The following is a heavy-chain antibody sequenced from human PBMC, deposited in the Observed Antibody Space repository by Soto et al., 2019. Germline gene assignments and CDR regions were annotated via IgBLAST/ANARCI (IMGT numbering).Heavy chain of an antibody. CDR2: ISGSGGST. CDR3: AKDHYGDYVRDY. CDR1: GFTFSSYA. Sequence: EVQLLESGGGLVQPGGSLRLSCAASGFTFSSYAMSWVRQAPGKGLEWVSAISGSGGSTYYADPVKGRFTISRDNSKNTLYLQMNSLRAEDTAVYYCAKDHYGDYVRDYWGQGTLVTVSS. D-gene: IGHD4-17*01. J-gene: IGHJ4*02. V-gene: IGHV3-23*01.